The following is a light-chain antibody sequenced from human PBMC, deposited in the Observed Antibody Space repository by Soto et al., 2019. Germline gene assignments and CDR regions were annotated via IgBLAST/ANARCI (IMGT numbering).Light chain of an antibody. V-gene: IGKV1-8*01. J-gene: IGKJ1*01. CDR3: QQYNSYSPP. CDR2: AAS. CDR1: QGISSY. Sequence: AVRMTQSPSSFSASTGDRVTITCRASQGISSYLAWYQQKPGKAPKLLIYAASTLQSGVPSRFSGSGSGTEFTLSISSLQPDDFATYYCQQYNSYSPPFGQRGKVAIK.